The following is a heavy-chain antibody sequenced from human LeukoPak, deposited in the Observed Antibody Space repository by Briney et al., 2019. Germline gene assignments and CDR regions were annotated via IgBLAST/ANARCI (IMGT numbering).Heavy chain of an antibody. CDR3: ARVRRSSEGVQAKNYYYYYYMDV. V-gene: IGHV1-2*02. CDR2: INPNSGGT. CDR1: GYTFTGYY. J-gene: IGHJ6*03. D-gene: IGHD6-19*01. Sequence: VASVKVSCKASGYTFTGYYMHWVRQAPGQGLEWMGWINPNSGGTNYAQKFQGRVTMTRDTSISTAYMELSRLRSDDTAVYYCARVRRSSEGVQAKNYYYYYYMDVWGKGTTVTVSS.